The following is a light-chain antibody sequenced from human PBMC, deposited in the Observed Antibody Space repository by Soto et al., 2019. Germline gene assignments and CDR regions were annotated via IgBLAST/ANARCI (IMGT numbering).Light chain of an antibody. CDR3: MQGTLLPIT. V-gene: IGKV2-30*02. J-gene: IGKJ5*01. Sequence: VVITQSPISLPVTLGQPASISCRSNQRLVHSDGIAYFSWFQQRPGRSPRRLIYKVSNRDSGVPARFSGSGSGTDFALKISRVEAEDVRVYYCMQGTLLPITFGQGGLLEFK. CDR2: KVS. CDR1: QRLVHSDGIAY.